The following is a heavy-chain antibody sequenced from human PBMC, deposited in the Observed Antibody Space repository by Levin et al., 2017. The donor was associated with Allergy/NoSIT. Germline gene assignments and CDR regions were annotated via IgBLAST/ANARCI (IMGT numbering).Heavy chain of an antibody. Sequence: GGSLRLSCAASGFTFSRYTMNWVRQAPGKGLEWVSSISSTSSYIYQADSVKGRFTIYRDNAKNSLSLQMSSLRAEDTAVYYCARDDDFDSGDYYYLSYSAMDVWGQGTTVTVSS. CDR1: GFTFSRYT. D-gene: IGHD3-22*01. V-gene: IGHV3-21*01. J-gene: IGHJ6*02. CDR2: ISSTSSYI. CDR3: ARDDDFDSGDYYYLSYSAMDV.